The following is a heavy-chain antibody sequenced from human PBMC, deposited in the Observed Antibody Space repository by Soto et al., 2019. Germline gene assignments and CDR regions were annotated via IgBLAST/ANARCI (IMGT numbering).Heavy chain of an antibody. V-gene: IGHV3-23*01. CDR2: VSGSGGST. CDR1: GFTFSRYA. CDR3: AKGGVIDD. J-gene: IGHJ4*02. Sequence: EVQLLESGGGLVQPGGALRLSCAASGFTFSRYAMSWVRQAPGKGLEWVSAVSGSGGSTYYADSVKGRFTISRDNSKNTRYLQMNSLRAEETAVYYCAKGGVIDDWGQGTLVTVSS. D-gene: IGHD3-16*01.